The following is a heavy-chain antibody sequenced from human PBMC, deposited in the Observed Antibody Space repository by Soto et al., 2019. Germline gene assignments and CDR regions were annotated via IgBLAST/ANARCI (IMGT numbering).Heavy chain of an antibody. Sequence: SETLSLTCTVSGGSISSSSYYWGWIRQPPGKGLEWIGSIYYSGSTYYNPSLKSRVTISVDTSKNQFSPKLSSVTAADTAVYYCARIRGTNYYYYGMDVWGQGTTVTVSS. V-gene: IGHV4-39*01. D-gene: IGHD2-2*01. CDR3: ARIRGTNYYYYGMDV. J-gene: IGHJ6*02. CDR2: IYYSGST. CDR1: GGSISSSSYY.